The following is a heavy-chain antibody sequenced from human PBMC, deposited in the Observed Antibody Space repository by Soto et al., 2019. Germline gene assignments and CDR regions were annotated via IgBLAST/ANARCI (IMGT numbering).Heavy chain of an antibody. CDR1: GGSISSGGYY. CDR2: IYYSRST. Sequence: PSETLSLTCTVSGGSISSGGYYWSWLRQHPGKGLEWIWYIYYSRSTYYNPSLKSRVTITVDTSKNQFSLKLSSVTASDTAVYYCARAPITKPGMDYWGQGTLVTVSS. V-gene: IGHV4-31*03. J-gene: IGHJ4*02. CDR3: ARAPITKPGMDY. D-gene: IGHD6-13*01.